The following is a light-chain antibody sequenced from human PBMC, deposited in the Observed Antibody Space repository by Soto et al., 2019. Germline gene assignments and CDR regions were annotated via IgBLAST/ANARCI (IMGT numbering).Light chain of an antibody. J-gene: IGLJ3*02. Sequence: QSVLTQPPSASGTPGQRVTISCSGSRSNIGNNAVSWYQQLPGTAPKLLIYNNNQRPSGVPDRFSGSKSGTSASLAIRGLQSEDEDDYYCEAWDDSMNARGVFGGGTKLTVL. CDR2: NNN. V-gene: IGLV1-44*01. CDR3: EAWDDSMNARGV. CDR1: RSNIGNNA.